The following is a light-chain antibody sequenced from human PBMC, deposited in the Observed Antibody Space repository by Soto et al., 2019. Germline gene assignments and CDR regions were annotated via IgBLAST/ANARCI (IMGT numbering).Light chain of an antibody. CDR2: GAS. Sequence: IVLTQSPATLSVSPGEGASLSCRASQNVGTSLSWYQQKSGQAPRLLIYGASTRAAGVPARFSGSASGTKYTLAVTSLQSEDFALYYCQQYTNWPAFTCGQGTRLEIK. J-gene: IGKJ2*01. CDR3: QQYTNWPAFT. CDR1: QNVGTS. V-gene: IGKV3-15*01.